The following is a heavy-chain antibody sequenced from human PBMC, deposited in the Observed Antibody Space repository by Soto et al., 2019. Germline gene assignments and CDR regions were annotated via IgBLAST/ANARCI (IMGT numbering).Heavy chain of an antibody. CDR2: ISSLNGNT. Sequence: QVHLVQSETEVKEPGASVKVSCKTSASTFTGYTINWVRQAPGQGLEWMGWISSLNGNTDYARKFKGRPTMTTNTSATTAYMELKNLRSDDTAVYFCARGTVTSGRWFGPWGQGTLVTVSS. CDR1: ASTFTGYT. V-gene: IGHV1-18*04. J-gene: IGHJ5*02. D-gene: IGHD4-17*01. CDR3: ARGTVTSGRWFGP.